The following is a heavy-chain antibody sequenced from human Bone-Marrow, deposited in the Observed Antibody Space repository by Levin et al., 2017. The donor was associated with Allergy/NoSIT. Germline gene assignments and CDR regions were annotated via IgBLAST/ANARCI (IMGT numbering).Heavy chain of an antibody. V-gene: IGHV3-33*06. CDR3: AKAVAGTGTPHL. CDR1: GFTFSSYG. CDR2: IWYDGSDK. D-gene: IGHD6-19*01. J-gene: IGHJ4*02. Sequence: PGGSLRLSCAASGFTFSSYGMHWVRQAPGKGLEWVAVIWYDGSDKYYVDSVKGRFTISRDNSKKTLYLQMYSLRAEDTAVYYCAKAVAGTGTPHLWGQGTLVTVSS.